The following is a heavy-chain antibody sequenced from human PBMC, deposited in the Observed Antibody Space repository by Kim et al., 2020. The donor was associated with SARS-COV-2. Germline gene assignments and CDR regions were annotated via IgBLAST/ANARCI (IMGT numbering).Heavy chain of an antibody. V-gene: IGHV3-30*04. J-gene: IGHJ4*02. D-gene: IGHD3-10*01. Sequence: GGSLRLSCAASGFTFSSYAMHWVRQAPGKGLEWVAGISYDGSNKYYADSVKGRFTISRDNSKNTLYLQMNSLRAEDTAGYYCARDEAPYGSGSAFDSWGQGTLFTVSS. CDR2: ISYDGSNK. CDR3: ARDEAPYGSGSAFDS. CDR1: GFTFSSYA.